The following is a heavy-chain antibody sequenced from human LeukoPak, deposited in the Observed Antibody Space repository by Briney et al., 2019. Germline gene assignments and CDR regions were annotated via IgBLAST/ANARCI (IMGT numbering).Heavy chain of an antibody. J-gene: IGHJ4*02. CDR1: GYTFTDYY. CDR3: ATAGVDGDRNFDY. Sequence: ASVKISCKVYGYTFTDYYMHWVQQAPGKGLEWMGLVDPEDGETIYAEKFQGRVTITADTSTDTAYMELSSLRSEDTAVYYCATAGVDGDRNFDYWGQGTLVTVSS. CDR2: VDPEDGET. V-gene: IGHV1-69-2*01. D-gene: IGHD4-17*01.